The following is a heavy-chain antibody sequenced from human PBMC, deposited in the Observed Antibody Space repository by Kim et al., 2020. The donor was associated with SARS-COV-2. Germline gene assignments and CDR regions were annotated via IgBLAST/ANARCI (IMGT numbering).Heavy chain of an antibody. V-gene: IGHV1-3*01. CDR1: GYIFTKHN. CDR2: VYVLNGNT. Sequence: ASVKVSCKASGYIFTKHNFHWVRQAPGQGLEWMGWVYVLNGNTEYSQKFQGRVTITRDITARTAYMELSSLRPEDTAGYYCGRDDEDWSGDPWGQGTLVTVSS. CDR3: GRDDEDWSGDP. D-gene: IGHD3-9*01. J-gene: IGHJ5*02.